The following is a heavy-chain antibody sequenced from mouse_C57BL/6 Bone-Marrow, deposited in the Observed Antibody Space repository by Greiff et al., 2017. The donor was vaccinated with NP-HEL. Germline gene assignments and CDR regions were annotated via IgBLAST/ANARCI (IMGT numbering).Heavy chain of an antibody. V-gene: IGHV1-11*01. CDR2: IYPVSGET. CDR3: GRVYYGSSYAMDY. D-gene: IGHD1-1*01. J-gene: IGHJ4*01. Sequence: QVHVKQSGAELASPGASVTLSCKASGYTFTDHIMNWVKKRPGQGLEWIGRIYPVSGETNYNQKFMGKATFSVDRSSSTVYMVLNSLTSEDPAVYYCGRVYYGSSYAMDYWGQGTSVTVSS. CDR1: GYTFTDHI.